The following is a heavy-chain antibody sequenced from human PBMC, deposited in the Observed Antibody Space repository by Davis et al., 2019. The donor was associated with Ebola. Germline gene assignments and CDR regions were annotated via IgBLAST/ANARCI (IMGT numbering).Heavy chain of an antibody. D-gene: IGHD1-14*01. V-gene: IGHV4-30-2*01. J-gene: IGHJ4*02. CDR1: GGSISSGGYS. CDR3: ARNRYSKKGFDY. CDR2: IYHSGST. Sequence: PSETLSLTCAVSGGSISSGGYSWSWIRQPPGKGLEWIGYIYHSGSTYYNPSLKSRVTISVDRSKNQFSLKLSSVTAADTAVYYCARNRYSKKGFDYWGQGTLVTVSS.